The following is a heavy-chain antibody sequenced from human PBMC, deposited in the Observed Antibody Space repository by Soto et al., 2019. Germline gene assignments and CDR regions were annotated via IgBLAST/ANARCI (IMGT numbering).Heavy chain of an antibody. V-gene: IGHV1-69*13. CDR3: ARNGTLTGYSYGMDV. CDR2: IIPIFDTA. CDR1: VGAFSDFT. Sequence: SVKVSCKASVGAFSDFTINWVRQAPGQRLEWMGGIIPIFDTANYAENFQGRVTITADESTSTSFMEVSSLRSEDTAVYYCARNGTLTGYSYGMDVWGQGTMVTVSS. D-gene: IGHD1-1*01. J-gene: IGHJ6*02.